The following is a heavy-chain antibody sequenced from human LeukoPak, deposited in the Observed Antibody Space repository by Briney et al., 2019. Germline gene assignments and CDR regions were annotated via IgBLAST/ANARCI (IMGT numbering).Heavy chain of an antibody. D-gene: IGHD3-3*01. CDR3: ARDIRPYYDFWSGYEYFRH. CDR1: GYTFISYG. J-gene: IGHJ1*01. V-gene: IGHV1-18*01. Sequence: ASVKVSCKASGYTFISYGISWVRQAPGQGLEWMGWISAYNGNTNYAQKLQGRVTMTRDTSTSTGYMELRSLRSDDTAVYYCARDIRPYYDFWSGYEYFRHWGQGTLVTVSS. CDR2: ISAYNGNT.